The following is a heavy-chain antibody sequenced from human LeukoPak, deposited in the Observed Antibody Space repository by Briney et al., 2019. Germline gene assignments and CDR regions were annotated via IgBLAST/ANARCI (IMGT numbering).Heavy chain of an antibody. CDR3: ASRGTGALGEGGMDV. D-gene: IGHD1-1*01. V-gene: IGHV4-34*01. J-gene: IGHJ6*02. Sequence: SETLSLTCGVYGGSFSGYYWTWIPQPPAKEWESNGEINHSGSTNYNQSVNVRATISVATSNSQFSLKLRSVTAAETAVYYCASRGTGALGEGGMDVWGQGTTVTVSS. CDR1: GGSFSGYY. CDR2: INHSGST.